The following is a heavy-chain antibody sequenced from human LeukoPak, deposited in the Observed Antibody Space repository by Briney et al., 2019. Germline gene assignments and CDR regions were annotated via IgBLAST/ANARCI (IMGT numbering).Heavy chain of an antibody. CDR1: GDSISSYY. J-gene: IGHJ4*02. Sequence: SETLSLTCTVSGDSISSYYWSWIRQPPGKGLEWIGYIYYSGSTNYNPSLKSRVTISVDTSKNQFSLKLSSVTAADTAVYYCASKAHGDTQFDHWGQGTLVTVSS. V-gene: IGHV4-59*01. CDR2: IYYSGST. D-gene: IGHD4-17*01. CDR3: ASKAHGDTQFDH.